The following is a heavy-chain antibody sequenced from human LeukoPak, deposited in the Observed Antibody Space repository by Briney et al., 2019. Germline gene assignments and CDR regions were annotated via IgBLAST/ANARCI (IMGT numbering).Heavy chain of an antibody. CDR1: GFTFSSYA. Sequence: GGSLRLSCAASGFTFSSYAMHWVRQAPGKGLEWVAVISYDGSNKYYADSVKGRFTISRDNSKNTLYLQMNSLRAEDTAVYYCVRDVDYWGQGTLVTVSS. V-gene: IGHV3-30*04. CDR2: ISYDGSNK. CDR3: VRDVDY. J-gene: IGHJ4*02.